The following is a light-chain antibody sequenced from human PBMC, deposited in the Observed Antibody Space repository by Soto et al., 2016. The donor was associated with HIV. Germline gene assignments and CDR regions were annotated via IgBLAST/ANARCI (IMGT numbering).Light chain of an antibody. Sequence: DIQMTQSPSSLSASVGDRVTITCRASQDIFNYLIWFQQKPGKAPKSLIYAASNLQSGVPSRFSGSGSGTDFTLTISSLQPEDFATYFCQQYKTYPLTFGGGTKVQIK. CDR2: AAS. CDR1: QDIFNY. CDR3: QQYKTYPLT. V-gene: IGKV1-16*01. J-gene: IGKJ4*01.